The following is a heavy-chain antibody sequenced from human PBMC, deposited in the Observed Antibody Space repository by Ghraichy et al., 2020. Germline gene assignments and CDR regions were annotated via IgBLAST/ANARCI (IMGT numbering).Heavy chain of an antibody. D-gene: IGHD3-3*01. J-gene: IGHJ4*02. CDR1: GGSFSGYY. CDR3: ARVGVLRFLEWLSSPFFDY. V-gene: IGHV4-34*01. Sequence: SETLSLTCAVYGGSFSGYYWSWIRQPPGKGLEWIGEINHSGSTNYNPSLKSRVTISVDTSKNQFSLKLSSVTAADTAVYYCARVGVLRFLEWLSSPFFDYWGQGTLVTVSS. CDR2: INHSGST.